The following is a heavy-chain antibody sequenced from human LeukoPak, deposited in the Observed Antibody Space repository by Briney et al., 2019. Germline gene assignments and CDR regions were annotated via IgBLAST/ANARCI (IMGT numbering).Heavy chain of an antibody. V-gene: IGHV3-48*01. D-gene: IGHD3-3*01. CDR2: ISGGSSTI. J-gene: IGHJ4*02. Sequence: GGSLRLSCAASGFTFSSDWMSWVRQAPGKGLEWVSYISGGSSTIYYADSVKGRFTISRDNAKNSLDLQMNSLRAEDSAVYYCARERIWNGYYFFDYWGQGTLVTVSS. CDR3: ARERIWNGYYFFDY. CDR1: GFTFSSDW.